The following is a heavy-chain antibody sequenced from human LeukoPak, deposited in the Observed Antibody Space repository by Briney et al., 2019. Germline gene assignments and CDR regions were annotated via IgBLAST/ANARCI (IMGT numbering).Heavy chain of an antibody. CDR2: IIPIFGTA. Sequence: SVKVSCKASGGTFSSYAMSWVRQAPGQGLEWMGWIIPIFGTANYAQKFQGRVTITTDESTSTAYMELSSLRSEDTAVYYCARDSHYYDSSGYWFEHWGQGTLVTVSS. CDR1: GGTFSSYA. CDR3: ARDSHYYDSSGYWFEH. D-gene: IGHD3-22*01. V-gene: IGHV1-69*05. J-gene: IGHJ1*01.